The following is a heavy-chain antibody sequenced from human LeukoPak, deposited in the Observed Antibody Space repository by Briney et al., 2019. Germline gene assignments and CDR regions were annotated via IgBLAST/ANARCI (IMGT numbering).Heavy chain of an antibody. D-gene: IGHD5-12*01. J-gene: IGHJ4*02. CDR3: SRGSAQNRAYRGYDPPFHF. CDR1: GDTFSDYY. V-gene: IGHV1-2*02. CDR2: INPNSGAT. Sequence: ASVKVSCKASGDTFSDYYMHWVRQAPGQGLEWMGWINPNSGATGYAQKFQGRVTMTRDTSISTADMELNSLRPDDTAMYYCSRGSAQNRAYRGYDPPFHFWGQGTLVAVSS.